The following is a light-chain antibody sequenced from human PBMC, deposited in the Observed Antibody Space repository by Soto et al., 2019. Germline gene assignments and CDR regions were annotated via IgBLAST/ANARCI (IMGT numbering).Light chain of an antibody. V-gene: IGKV3-15*01. CDR2: GAS. J-gene: IGKJ5*01. Sequence: EIVMTQSPATLSVSPGERATLSCRASQNLDHKLAWFQQKPGQAPRLLIYGASTRATDIPAKFSGSGSGTEFTLTISSLQSEDFAVYYCQQYNNWPPITFGQGTRLEIK. CDR1: QNLDHK. CDR3: QQYNNWPPIT.